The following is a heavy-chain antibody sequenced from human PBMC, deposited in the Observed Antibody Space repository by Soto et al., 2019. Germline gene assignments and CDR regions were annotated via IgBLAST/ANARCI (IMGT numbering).Heavy chain of an antibody. CDR2: INAGNGNT. J-gene: IGHJ4*02. CDR1: GYTFTSYA. CDR3: ARGRGFGVVIISPFVY. V-gene: IGHV1-3*01. Sequence: QVQLVQSGAEVKKPGASVKVSCKASGYTFTSYAMHWMRQAPGQRLEWMGWINAGNGNTKYSQKFQGRVTITRDTSASTAYMELSSLRSEDTAVYYCARGRGFGVVIISPFVYWGQGTLVTVSS. D-gene: IGHD3-3*01.